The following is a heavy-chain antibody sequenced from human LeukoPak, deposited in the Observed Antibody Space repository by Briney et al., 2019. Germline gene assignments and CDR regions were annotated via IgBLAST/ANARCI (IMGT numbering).Heavy chain of an antibody. CDR2: ISAYNGNT. CDR3: ARDAPDDCSSTSRYYYYYMDV. Sequence: GASVKVSCKASGYTFTSYGISWVRQAPRQGLEWMGWISAYNGNTNYAQKLQGRVTMTTDTSTSTAYMELRSLRSDDTAVYYCARDAPDDCSSTSRYYYYYMDVWGKGTTVTVSS. J-gene: IGHJ6*03. D-gene: IGHD2-2*01. CDR1: GYTFTSYG. V-gene: IGHV1-18*01.